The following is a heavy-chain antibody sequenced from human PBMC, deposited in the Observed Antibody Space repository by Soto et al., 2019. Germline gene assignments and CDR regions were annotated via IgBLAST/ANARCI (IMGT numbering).Heavy chain of an antibody. CDR3: ARRGFGSRGANVYMDV. CDR1: GFTFSNYE. CDR2: ISNNGAHT. V-gene: IGHV3-64*01. D-gene: IGHD6-13*01. J-gene: IGHJ6*03. Sequence: GWSLRLSCAASGFTFSNYEMHWVRQAPGKGLEYVSFISNNGAHTDYAKSVKGRFTISRDNSENTLYLQMGSLRAEDMALYYCARRGFGSRGANVYMDVWGKGTTVTVSS.